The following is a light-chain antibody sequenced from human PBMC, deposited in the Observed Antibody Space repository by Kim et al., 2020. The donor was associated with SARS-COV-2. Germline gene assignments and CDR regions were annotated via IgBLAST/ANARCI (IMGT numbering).Light chain of an antibody. V-gene: IGLV6-57*04. Sequence: NFMLTQSHSVSESPGKTVTVSCTRSSGSIANNYVQWYQQRPGSAPTTVIYEDNQRPSGVPERFSGSIDISSNSASLTISGLKTEDEADYYCQSYDANNQVIFGGGTKVTVL. CDR1: SGSIANNY. J-gene: IGLJ2*01. CDR3: QSYDANNQVI. CDR2: EDN.